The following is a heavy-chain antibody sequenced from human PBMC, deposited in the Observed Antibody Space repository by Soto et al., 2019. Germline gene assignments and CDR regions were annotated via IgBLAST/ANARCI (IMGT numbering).Heavy chain of an antibody. CDR1: GFTFSSYG. CDR3: AKDVWYNWNYLVSVRVRNYYYYGMDV. J-gene: IGHJ6*02. Sequence: GGSLRLSCAASGFTFSSYGMHWVRQAPGKGLEWVAVISYDGSNKYYADSVKGRFTISRDNSKNTLYLQMNSLRAEDTAVYYCAKDVWYNWNYLVSVRVRNYYYYGMDVWGQGTTVTVYS. D-gene: IGHD1-7*01. CDR2: ISYDGSNK. V-gene: IGHV3-30*18.